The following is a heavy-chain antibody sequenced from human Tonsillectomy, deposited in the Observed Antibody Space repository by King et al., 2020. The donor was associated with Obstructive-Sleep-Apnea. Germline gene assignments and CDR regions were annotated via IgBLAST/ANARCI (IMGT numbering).Heavy chain of an antibody. CDR2: ISQDGNRK. D-gene: IGHD4/OR15-4a*01. CDR1: GFTFSIYG. V-gene: IGHV3-30-3*01. J-gene: IGHJ4*02. Sequence: HVQLVESGGDVVQPGTSLRLSCAASGFTFSIYGMHWVRQAPGKGLDWVALISQDGNRKHYADYVKGRFTISRDNFKNTLYLEINSLRTEDMAVYFCARDSWFHGALGGASDYWGQGTLASVSS. CDR3: ARDSWFHGALGGASDY.